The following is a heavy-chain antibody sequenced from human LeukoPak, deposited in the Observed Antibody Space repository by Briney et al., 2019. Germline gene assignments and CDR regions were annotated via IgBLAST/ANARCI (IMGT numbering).Heavy chain of an antibody. V-gene: IGHV4-31*03. Sequence: SETLSLTCTVSGGSISSGGYYWSWIRQHPGKGLEWIGYIYYSGSTYYNPSLKSRVTISVDTSKNQFSLKLSSVTAADTAVYYCARDQVVPAAIGYYYGMDVWGQGTTVTVSS. CDR1: GGSISSGGYY. CDR2: IYYSGST. D-gene: IGHD2-2*01. CDR3: ARDQVVPAAIGYYYGMDV. J-gene: IGHJ6*02.